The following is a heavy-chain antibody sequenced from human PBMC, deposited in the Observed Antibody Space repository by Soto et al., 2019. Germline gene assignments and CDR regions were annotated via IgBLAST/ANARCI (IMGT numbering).Heavy chain of an antibody. CDR3: ARGVYGSGNYYTGPSAFDI. Sequence: QVQLEQSGAEVKKPGSSVKVSCKASGGTLSDHGVAWLRQAPGQGLEWMGGTIPVFNTAKYAQKFQGRVTVTAVKFTNIAYMELSSLRSEDTAFYFCARGVYGSGNYYTGPSAFDIWGQGTMVIVSS. CDR1: GGTLSDHG. V-gene: IGHV1-69*06. D-gene: IGHD3-10*01. CDR2: TIPVFNTA. J-gene: IGHJ3*02.